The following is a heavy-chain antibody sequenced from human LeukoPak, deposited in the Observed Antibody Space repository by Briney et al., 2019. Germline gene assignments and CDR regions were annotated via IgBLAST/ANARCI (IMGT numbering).Heavy chain of an antibody. CDR1: GFTFSSYS. D-gene: IGHD3-9*01. J-gene: IGHJ5*02. CDR3: ARDVYDIWTGPYNWFDP. V-gene: IGHV3-21*03. Sequence: GGSLRLSCAASGFTFSSYSMNWVRQAPGKGLEWVSSISSSSSYIYYADSVKGRFTISRDNSTNSVYLQMNSLRAEDTAVYHCARDVYDIWTGPYNWFDPWGQGTLVTVSS. CDR2: ISSSSSYI.